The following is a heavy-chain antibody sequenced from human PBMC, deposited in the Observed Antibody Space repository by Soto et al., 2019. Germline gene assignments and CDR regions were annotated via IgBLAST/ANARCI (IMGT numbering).Heavy chain of an antibody. CDR2: INAGNGNT. D-gene: IGHD2-15*01. Sequence: ASVKVSCKASGHTFTSYAMHWVRQAPGQRLEWMGWINAGNGNTKYSQKFQGRVTITRDTSASTAYMELSSLRSEDTAVYYCARDWADCSGGSCYYVFDYWGQGTLVTVSS. J-gene: IGHJ4*02. CDR1: GHTFTSYA. CDR3: ARDWADCSGGSCYYVFDY. V-gene: IGHV1-3*01.